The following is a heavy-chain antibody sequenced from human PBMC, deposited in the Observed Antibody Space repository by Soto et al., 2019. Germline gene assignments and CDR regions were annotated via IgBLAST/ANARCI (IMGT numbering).Heavy chain of an antibody. V-gene: IGHV4-30-4*01. Sequence: QVQLQESGPGLVKPSQTLSLTCTVSGGSISSGNYYWGWVRQPPGKGLEGIGYIYRSGSTNYNPSLKSRVTISVDTSKNQFSLKLTSVTAADTALYYCARVFYGTGNYNWFDLWGQGTLVTVSS. D-gene: IGHD3-10*01. CDR2: IYRSGST. CDR3: ARVFYGTGNYNWFDL. J-gene: IGHJ5*02. CDR1: GGSISSGNYY.